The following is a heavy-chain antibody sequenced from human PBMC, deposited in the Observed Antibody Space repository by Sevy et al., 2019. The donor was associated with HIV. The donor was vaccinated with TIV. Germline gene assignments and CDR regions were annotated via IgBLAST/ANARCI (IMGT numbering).Heavy chain of an antibody. CDR1: GGTFSSYA. Sequence: ALVKVSCKASGGTFSSYAISWVRQAPGQGLEWMGGIIPIFGTANYAQKFQGRVTITADESTSTAYMELSSLRSEDTAVYYCASLVDIVAVPAARGTRRAFDIWGQGTMVTVSS. CDR2: IIPIFGTA. CDR3: ASLVDIVAVPAARGTRRAFDI. D-gene: IGHD2-2*01. J-gene: IGHJ3*02. V-gene: IGHV1-69*13.